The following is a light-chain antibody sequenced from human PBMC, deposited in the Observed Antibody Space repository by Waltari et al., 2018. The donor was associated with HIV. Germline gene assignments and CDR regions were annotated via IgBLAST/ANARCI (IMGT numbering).Light chain of an antibody. CDR2: EVT. J-gene: IGLJ1*01. CDR3: SSYTSSSTYV. Sequence: GQSVTISCTGSSSDVGRHNRVSWYQQPPGTAPKLLIYEVTYRPSGVPDRFSGSKSGNTASLTISGLQAEDEADYYCSSYTSSSTYVFGTGTRVTVL. V-gene: IGLV2-18*02. CDR1: SSDVGRHNR.